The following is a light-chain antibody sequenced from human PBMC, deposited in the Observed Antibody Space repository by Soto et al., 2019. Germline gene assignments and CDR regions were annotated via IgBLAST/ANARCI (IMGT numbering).Light chain of an antibody. J-gene: IGLJ2*01. Sequence: QSVLTQPASVSGSPGQSINISCTGTTSDVGAYDYVSWYQHLPGKAPKIMIYEIRYRPSGVFHRFSGSKSSNTASLTISRLQDDDEDDYYCNSFTSSTTLLFGGGTKLTVL. CDR2: EIR. CDR1: TSDVGAYDY. V-gene: IGLV2-14*01. CDR3: NSFTSSTTLL.